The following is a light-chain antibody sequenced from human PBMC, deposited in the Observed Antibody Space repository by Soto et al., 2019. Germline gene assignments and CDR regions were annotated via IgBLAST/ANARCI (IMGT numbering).Light chain of an antibody. J-gene: IGLJ1*01. CDR3: SSYSSSSSLYV. Sequence: QSALTQPASVSGSPGQSITISCTGTSSDVGKYSYVSWYQQHPAKAPKLMIYKVRNRPSGVSDRFSGSKSANTASLTISGLQAQDEADYYCSSYSSSSSLYVFGTGTKLTVL. CDR1: SSDVGKYSY. CDR2: KVR. V-gene: IGLV2-14*01.